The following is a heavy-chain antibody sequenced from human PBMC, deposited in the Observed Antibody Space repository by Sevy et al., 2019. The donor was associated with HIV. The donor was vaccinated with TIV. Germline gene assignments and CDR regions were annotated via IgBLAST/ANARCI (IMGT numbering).Heavy chain of an antibody. CDR1: GFTFSSYW. Sequence: GGSLRLSCAAYGFTFSSYWMSWVRQAPGKGLEWVANIKQDGSEKYYVDSVKGRFTISRDNAKNSLYLQMNSLRAEDTAVYYCARDTYYYDSSGYLDGMDVWGQGTTVTVSS. J-gene: IGHJ6*02. D-gene: IGHD3-22*01. CDR2: IKQDGSEK. CDR3: ARDTYYYDSSGYLDGMDV. V-gene: IGHV3-7*03.